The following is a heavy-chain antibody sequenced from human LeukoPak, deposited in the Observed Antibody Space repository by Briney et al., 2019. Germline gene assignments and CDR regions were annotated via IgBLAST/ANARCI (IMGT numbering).Heavy chain of an antibody. J-gene: IGHJ4*02. Sequence: SETLSLTCTVSGGSISSGVYYWGWIRQPPGKGLEWIGSIYYSGSTYYNPSLKSRVTISVDTSKNQFSLKLSSVTAADTAVYYCASRSEIAARRNYWGQGTLVTVSS. CDR1: GGSISSGVYY. D-gene: IGHD6-6*01. CDR2: IYYSGST. CDR3: ASRSEIAARRNY. V-gene: IGHV4-39*01.